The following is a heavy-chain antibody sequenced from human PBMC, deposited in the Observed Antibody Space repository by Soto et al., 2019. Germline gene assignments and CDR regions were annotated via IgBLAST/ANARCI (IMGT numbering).Heavy chain of an antibody. J-gene: IGHJ6*02. Sequence: QVQLVQSGAEVRKPGASVRVSCKASGYTFTSYYMHWVRQAPGQGLEWMGIIHPYGGRTIYAQTFHGRITMTSATSTDTVYMDLSSLRSEDTAVYYCARDISRRQTYYGMDVWGQGTTVTVSS. CDR1: GYTFTSYY. D-gene: IGHD2-21*01. CDR3: ARDISRRQTYYGMDV. V-gene: IGHV1-46*01. CDR2: IHPYGGRT.